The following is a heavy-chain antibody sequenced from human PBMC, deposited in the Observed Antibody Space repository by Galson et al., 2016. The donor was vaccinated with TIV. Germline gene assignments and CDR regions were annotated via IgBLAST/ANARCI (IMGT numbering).Heavy chain of an antibody. Sequence: SVKVSCKASGDTFNRYTITWVRQAPGQGLEWLGRIIPTFGTTKYAQKFQGRVTITADESTDTAYVELNSLTSEDTAVYYCARATNYYDNWFDPWGQGTLVTVSS. V-gene: IGHV1-69*13. CDR2: IIPTFGTT. CDR3: ARATNYYDNWFDP. D-gene: IGHD3-22*01. J-gene: IGHJ5*02. CDR1: GDTFNRYT.